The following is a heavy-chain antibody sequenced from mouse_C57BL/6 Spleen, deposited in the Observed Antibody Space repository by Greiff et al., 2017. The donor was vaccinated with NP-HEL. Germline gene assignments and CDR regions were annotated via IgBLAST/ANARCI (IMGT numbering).Heavy chain of an antibody. Sequence: QVQLQQSGPELVKPGASVKISCKASGYAFSSSWMNWVKQRPGKGLEWIGRIYPGDGDTNYNGKFKGKATLTADKSSSTAYMQLSSLTSEDSAVYFCARLNSNYGGGFDYWGQGTTLTVSS. J-gene: IGHJ2*01. CDR3: ARLNSNYGGGFDY. V-gene: IGHV1-82*01. D-gene: IGHD2-5*01. CDR2: IYPGDGDT. CDR1: GYAFSSSW.